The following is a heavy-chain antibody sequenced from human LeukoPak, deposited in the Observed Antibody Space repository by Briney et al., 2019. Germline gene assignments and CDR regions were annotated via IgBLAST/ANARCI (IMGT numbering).Heavy chain of an antibody. CDR1: GGSISSGDYS. Sequence: SETLSLTCAVSGGSISSGDYSWSWIRQPPGKGLEWIGYIYYSGSTKYTPSLKSRVTISEDTSKNQFSLKLSSVTAADTAVYYCARAPKRSYYGSGSYVYYYYHFMDVWGKGTTVTVSS. V-gene: IGHV4-30-4*07. D-gene: IGHD3-10*01. CDR3: ARAPKRSYYGSGSYVYYYYHFMDV. J-gene: IGHJ6*03. CDR2: IYYSGST.